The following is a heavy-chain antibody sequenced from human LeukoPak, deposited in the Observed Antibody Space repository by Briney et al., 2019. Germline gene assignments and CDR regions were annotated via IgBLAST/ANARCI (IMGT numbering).Heavy chain of an antibody. CDR2: IYYSGST. V-gene: IGHV4-59*01. J-gene: IGHJ4*02. CDR3: ARTGSTVTMLYPFDH. D-gene: IGHD4-17*01. CDR1: GGSIRSYY. Sequence: PSETLSLTCTVDGGSIRSYYWSWIRQPPRKGLEWIGYIYYSGSTNYNPSLKSRVSISVDTSKIQFSLKLSSVTAADTAVYYCARTGSTVTMLYPFDHWGQGTLVTVSS.